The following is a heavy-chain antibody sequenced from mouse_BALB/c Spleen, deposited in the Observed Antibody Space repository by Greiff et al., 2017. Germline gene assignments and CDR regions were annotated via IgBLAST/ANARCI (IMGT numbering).Heavy chain of an antibody. V-gene: IGHV1-28*01. Sequence: EVQLQQSGPELMKPGASVKISCKASGYSFTSYYMHWVKQSHGKSLEWIGYIDPFNGGTSYNQKFKGKATLTVDKSSSTAYMHLSSLTSEDSAVYYCARKDYRYDEGYAMDYWGQGTSVTVSS. CDR2: IDPFNGGT. D-gene: IGHD2-14*01. CDR1: GYSFTSYY. CDR3: ARKDYRYDEGYAMDY. J-gene: IGHJ4*01.